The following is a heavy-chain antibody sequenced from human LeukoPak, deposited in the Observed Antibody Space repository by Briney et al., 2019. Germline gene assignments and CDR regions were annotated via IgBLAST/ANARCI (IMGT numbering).Heavy chain of an antibody. CDR3: AVTSTVILGDY. D-gene: IGHD3-3*01. J-gene: IGHJ4*02. Sequence: GASVKVSCKASGYTFTSYAISWVRQAPGQGLEWMGWISGYKGNTKYAQKFQGRVTMTTDTSTSTAYMDLRSLRSDDTAVYYCAVTSTVILGDYWGQGTLVTVSS. CDR1: GYTFTSYA. V-gene: IGHV1-18*01. CDR2: ISGYKGNT.